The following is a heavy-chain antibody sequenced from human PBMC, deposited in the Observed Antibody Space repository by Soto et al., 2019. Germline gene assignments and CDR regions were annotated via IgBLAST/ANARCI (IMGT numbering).Heavy chain of an antibody. D-gene: IGHD2-21*02. Sequence: SETLSLTCTVSGGSISSATYYWTWIRQHPGKALEWIGCIYYTGSTYYNPSLKSRITLSIDTSKNQFSLKLSSVTAADTAVYYFARGDCGGDCYSYGDAFDIWGQGTMVTVSS. CDR1: GGSISSATYY. V-gene: IGHV4-31*03. CDR3: ARGDCGGDCYSYGDAFDI. CDR2: IYYTGST. J-gene: IGHJ3*02.